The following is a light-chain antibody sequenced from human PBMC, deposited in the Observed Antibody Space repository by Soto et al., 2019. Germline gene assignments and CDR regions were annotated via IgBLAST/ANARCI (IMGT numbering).Light chain of an antibody. Sequence: QSALTQPASVSGSPGQSITISCTGTSSDIGAYNYVSWYQQYPGKAPKLMIYEVSNRPSGVSNRFSGSKSGNTASLTISGLQAEDEADYYCSSCTTTSTAVFGGGTQLTVL. CDR2: EVS. J-gene: IGLJ7*01. CDR3: SSCTTTSTAV. V-gene: IGLV2-14*01. CDR1: SSDIGAYNY.